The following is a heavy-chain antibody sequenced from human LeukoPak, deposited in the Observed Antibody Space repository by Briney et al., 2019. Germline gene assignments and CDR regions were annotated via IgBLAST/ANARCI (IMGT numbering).Heavy chain of an antibody. CDR3: ARGGDYYGSGSYQINYYYYGMDV. D-gene: IGHD3-10*01. CDR1: GYTFIGYN. V-gene: IGHV1-2*02. J-gene: IGHJ6*02. CDR2: INPNSGGT. Sequence: ASVKVSCKASGYTFIGYNMHWVRQAPGQGLEWMGWINPNSGGTNYAQKFQGRVTMTRDTSIRTAYMELGRLRSDDTAVYYCARGGDYYGSGSYQINYYYYGMDVWGQGTTVTVSS.